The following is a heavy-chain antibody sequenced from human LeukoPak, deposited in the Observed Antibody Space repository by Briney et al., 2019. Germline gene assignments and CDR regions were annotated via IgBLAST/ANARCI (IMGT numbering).Heavy chain of an antibody. V-gene: IGHV3-53*01. D-gene: IGHD6-19*01. Sequence: PGGSLRLSCAASGFTVSSNYMSWVRQAPGKGLEWVSVIYSGGSTYYADSVKGRFTISRDNSKNTLYLQMNSLRAEDTAVYYCARAVAGTHWLDPWGQGTLVTVSS. CDR3: ARAVAGTHWLDP. CDR1: GFTVSSNY. CDR2: IYSGGST. J-gene: IGHJ5*02.